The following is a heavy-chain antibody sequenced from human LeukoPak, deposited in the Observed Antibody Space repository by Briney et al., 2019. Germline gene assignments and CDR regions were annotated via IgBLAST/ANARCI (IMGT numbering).Heavy chain of an antibody. CDR3: ARALPSSYYYFDY. Sequence: PGGSLRLSCAASGFTFSSYEMNWVRQAPGKGLEWVSYISRSGNTIYYADSVKGRFTISRDNAKNSLYLQMNSLRAEDTAVYYCARALPSSYYYFDYWGQGTLVTVSS. D-gene: IGHD6-13*01. CDR1: GFTFSSYE. CDR2: ISRSGNTI. V-gene: IGHV3-48*03. J-gene: IGHJ4*02.